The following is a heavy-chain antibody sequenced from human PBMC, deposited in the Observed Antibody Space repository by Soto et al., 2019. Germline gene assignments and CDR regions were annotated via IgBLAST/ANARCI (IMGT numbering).Heavy chain of an antibody. V-gene: IGHV1-3*04. D-gene: IGHD3-3*01. Sequence: ASVKVSCKASGYPFSNYNIHWVRQAPGQSLEWVGWINTGNGHTRYSQKFQGRVTITSDQAANTAYMELSSLKSEDTAVYYCARTLRGLTIFGVAHPAYYWGQGTLGTCSS. CDR1: GYPFSNYN. CDR2: INTGNGHT. J-gene: IGHJ4*02. CDR3: ARTLRGLTIFGVAHPAYY.